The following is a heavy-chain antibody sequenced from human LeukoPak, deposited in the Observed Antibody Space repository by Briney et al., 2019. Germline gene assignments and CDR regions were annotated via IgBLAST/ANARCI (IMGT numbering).Heavy chain of an antibody. Sequence: PGRSLRLSCAASGFTFSSYAMHWVRQAPGKGLEWVAVISYDGSNKYYADSVKGRFTISRDNSKNTLYLQMNSLRAEDTAVYYCATDIVATGDYWGQGTLVTVSS. J-gene: IGHJ4*02. CDR3: ATDIVATGDY. CDR1: GFTFSSYA. CDR2: ISYDGSNK. V-gene: IGHV3-30*14. D-gene: IGHD5-12*01.